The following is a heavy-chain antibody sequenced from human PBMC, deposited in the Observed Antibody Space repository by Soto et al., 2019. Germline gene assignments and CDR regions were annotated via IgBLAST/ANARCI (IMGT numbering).Heavy chain of an antibody. D-gene: IGHD3-10*01. Sequence: EVQLVESGGGLVQPGRSLRLSCAASGFTFDDYAMHWVRQAPGKGLEWVSGISWNSGSIGYADSVKGRFTISRDNAKNTPYLPMNSPRAEDTALYYCAKAAITMVREVISYYGMDVWGQGTTVTVSS. V-gene: IGHV3-9*01. CDR1: GFTFDDYA. CDR2: ISWNSGSI. CDR3: AKAAITMVREVISYYGMDV. J-gene: IGHJ6*02.